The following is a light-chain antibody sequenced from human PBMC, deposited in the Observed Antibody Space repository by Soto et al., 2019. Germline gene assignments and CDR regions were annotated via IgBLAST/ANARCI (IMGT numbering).Light chain of an antibody. CDR3: QQYNNWPPWT. CDR1: QSVSSN. V-gene: IGKV3-15*01. Sequence: EIVLTQSPATLSVSPGERATLSCRASQSVSSNLAWYQQKPGQAPRLLIYGASTRATGIPARFSGSGSGTEFTLTISSLQSEDFVVYYCQQYNNWPPWTFGQGTTGDIK. J-gene: IGKJ1*01. CDR2: GAS.